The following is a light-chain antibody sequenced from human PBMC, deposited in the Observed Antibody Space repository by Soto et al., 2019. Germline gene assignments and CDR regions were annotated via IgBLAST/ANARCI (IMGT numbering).Light chain of an antibody. V-gene: IGLV2-14*01. Sequence: QSALTQPASVSGSPGQSITISCTGTSSDVGGHNYVSWYQQHPGTAPKLLIFSDNNRPSGVPDRFSGSKSGTSASLAITGLRAEDEADYYCQSYDNNSDYVFGTGTKLTVL. CDR1: SSDVGGHNY. J-gene: IGLJ1*01. CDR3: QSYDNNSDYV. CDR2: SDN.